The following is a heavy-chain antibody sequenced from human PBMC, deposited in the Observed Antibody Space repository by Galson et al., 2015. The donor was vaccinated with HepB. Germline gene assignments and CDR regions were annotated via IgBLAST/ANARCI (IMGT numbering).Heavy chain of an antibody. CDR1: RFTFNVYG. J-gene: IGHJ4*02. CDR3: ARDRARGVSLQLWTSGVFDN. V-gene: IGHV3-33*08. Sequence: SLRLSCAASRFTFNVYGIHWVRQAPGKGLEWVAVIWHDGNDKYYADSVKGRFTISRDNSRNTVYLQMNSLRADDTAVYYCARDRARGVSLQLWTSGVFDNWGQGTLVTVSS. CDR2: IWHDGNDK. D-gene: IGHD3-10*01.